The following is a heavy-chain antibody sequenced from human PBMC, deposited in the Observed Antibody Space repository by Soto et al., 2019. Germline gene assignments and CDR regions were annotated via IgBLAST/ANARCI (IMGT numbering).Heavy chain of an antibody. CDR2: IYDGGRT. CDR1: GGPITPVDYW. CDR3: ARGPSGDKVDS. Sequence: QVHLQESGPGLVKPSQTLSLTCTVSGGPITPVDYWWSWIRQPPDMGLEWIGHIYDGGRTYNNPSLEIRVTMSVDTSKSQLSLTLSSVSAADTAVYYCARGPSGDKVDSWGQGTLVTVSS. V-gene: IGHV4-30-4*01. J-gene: IGHJ4*02. D-gene: IGHD7-27*01.